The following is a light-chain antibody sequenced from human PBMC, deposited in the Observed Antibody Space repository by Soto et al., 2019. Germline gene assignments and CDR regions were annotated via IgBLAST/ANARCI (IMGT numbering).Light chain of an antibody. CDR3: QQYGSSPWT. CDR2: GAS. V-gene: IGKV3-20*01. CDR1: QSVSSSY. Sequence: EIELTQSPGTLSLSPGERATLSYRASQSVSSSYLAWYQQKPGQAPRLIIYGASSRATGIPDRFSGSGSGTDFTLTISRLEPEDVAVYYCQQYGSSPWTFGQGTKVDI. J-gene: IGKJ1*01.